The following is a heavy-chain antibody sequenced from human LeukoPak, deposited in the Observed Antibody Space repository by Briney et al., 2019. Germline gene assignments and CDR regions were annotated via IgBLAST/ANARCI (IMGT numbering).Heavy chain of an antibody. CDR3: ARRSGFLDY. Sequence: SETLSLTCTVSGGSISSNSAYWGWIRQPPGKGLEWIGSIYYSGSTNYNPSLKSRVTISVDTSKNHFSLRLSSVTAADTAVYYCARRSGFLDYWSQGTLVTASS. CDR1: GGSISSNSAY. CDR2: IYYSGST. V-gene: IGHV4-39*01. J-gene: IGHJ4*02.